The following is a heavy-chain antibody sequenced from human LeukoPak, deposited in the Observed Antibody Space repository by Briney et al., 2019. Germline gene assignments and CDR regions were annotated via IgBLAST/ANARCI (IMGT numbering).Heavy chain of an antibody. J-gene: IGHJ3*02. CDR2: IYYSGST. V-gene: IGHV4-59*01. Sequence: PSETLSLTCTVSGGSISTYNWNWIRQPPGKGLEWIGYIYYSGSTNYNPSLTGRVTISVDTSKNQFSLMLSSVTAADTAVYYCAREYNYYDSSGWDAFEIWGQGTMVTVSS. D-gene: IGHD3-22*01. CDR3: AREYNYYDSSGWDAFEI. CDR1: GGSISTYN.